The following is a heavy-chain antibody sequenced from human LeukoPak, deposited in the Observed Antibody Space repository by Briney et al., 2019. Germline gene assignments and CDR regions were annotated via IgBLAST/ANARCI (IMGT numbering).Heavy chain of an antibody. CDR3: ARVSGSAGDYYYGMDV. CDR2: IYSGGST. J-gene: IGHJ6*02. V-gene: IGHV3-53*01. D-gene: IGHD2-15*01. CDR1: GFTFSSYA. Sequence: PGGSLRLSCAASGFTFSSYAMSWVRQAPGKGLEWVSVIYSGGSTYYADSVKGRFTISRDNSKNTLYLQMNSLRAEDTAVYYCARVSGSAGDYYYGMDVWGQGTTVTVSS.